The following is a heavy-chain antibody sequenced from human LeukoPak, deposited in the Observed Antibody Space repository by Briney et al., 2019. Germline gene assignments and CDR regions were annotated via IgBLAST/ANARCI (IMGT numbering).Heavy chain of an antibody. CDR1: GFSFSSYW. V-gene: IGHV3-7*01. Sequence: GGSLRLSCAASGFSFSSYWMSWVRQAPGEGLEWVANINQDGSEKYYVDSVKGRFTISRDNAKNTLYLQMNSLRAEDTAVYYCARDAGYCSSTSCYLVYFMDVWRKGTTVPVSS. D-gene: IGHD2-2*03. CDR3: ARDAGYCSSTSCYLVYFMDV. J-gene: IGHJ6*03. CDR2: INQDGSEK.